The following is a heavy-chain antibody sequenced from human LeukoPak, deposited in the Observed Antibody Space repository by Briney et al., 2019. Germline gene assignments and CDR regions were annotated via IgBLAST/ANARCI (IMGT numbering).Heavy chain of an antibody. V-gene: IGHV4-61*01. Sequence: SETLSLTCTVSGGSVSSGSYYWSWIRQPPGKGLEWIGYIYYSGGTNYNPSLKSRVTMSVDTSKNQFSLKLTSVTAADTAVYCCAGRGYTLNYWGQGTLVTVSS. D-gene: IGHD1-1*01. CDR3: AGRGYTLNY. J-gene: IGHJ4*02. CDR2: IYYSGGT. CDR1: GGSVSSGSYY.